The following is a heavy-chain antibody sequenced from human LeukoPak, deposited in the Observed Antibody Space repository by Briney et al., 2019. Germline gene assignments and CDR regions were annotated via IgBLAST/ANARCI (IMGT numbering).Heavy chain of an antibody. CDR1: GGSFSGYY. CDR3: ARGLWFGESSFYFDY. J-gene: IGHJ4*02. V-gene: IGHV4-34*01. CDR2: INHSGST. Sequence: SETLSPTCAVYGGSFSGYYWSWIRQPPGKGLEWIGEINHSGSTNYNPSLKSRVTISVDTSKNQFSLKLSSVTAADTAVYYCARGLWFGESSFYFDYWGQGTLVTVSS. D-gene: IGHD3-10*01.